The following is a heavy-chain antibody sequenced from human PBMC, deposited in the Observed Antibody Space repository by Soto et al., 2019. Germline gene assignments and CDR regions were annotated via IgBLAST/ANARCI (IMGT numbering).Heavy chain of an antibody. Sequence: QMHLVQSGPEVKKPGTSVKVSCKASGFTFTSSAMQWVRQARGQRLEWIGWIVVGSGSTNYAQRFQERVTITRDMSTSTAYMELSSLRXXDTAVYYCAAAPTYXXXXXXXQRPYYMDVWGKGTTVTVSS. CDR2: IVVGSGST. CDR3: AAAPTYXXXXXXXQRPYYMDV. D-gene: IGHD1-1*01. V-gene: IGHV1-58*02. J-gene: IGHJ6*03. CDR1: GFTFTSSA.